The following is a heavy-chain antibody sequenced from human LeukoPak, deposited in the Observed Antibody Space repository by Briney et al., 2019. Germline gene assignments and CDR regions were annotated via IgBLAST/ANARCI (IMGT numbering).Heavy chain of an antibody. Sequence: GGSLRLSCAASGFTFSSYSMNWVRQAPGKGLEWVSYISSSSSTIYYADSVKGRFTISRDNAKNSLYLQMNSLRDEDTAVYYCANLLRGYCSSTSRSDAFDIWGQGTMVTVSS. CDR1: GFTFSSYS. CDR3: ANLLRGYCSSTSRSDAFDI. D-gene: IGHD2-2*01. CDR2: ISSSSSTI. J-gene: IGHJ3*02. V-gene: IGHV3-48*02.